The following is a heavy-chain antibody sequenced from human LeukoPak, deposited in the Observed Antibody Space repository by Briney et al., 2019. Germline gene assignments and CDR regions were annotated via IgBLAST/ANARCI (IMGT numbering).Heavy chain of an antibody. Sequence: SETLSLTCTVSGDSISSSSYYWDWIRQPPGKGLEWIGSIYYSGSTYYNPSLKSRVTISVDTSKNQFSLKLRSVTAADTAVYYCARKRWLQPFDYWGQGTLVTVSS. D-gene: IGHD5-24*01. CDR3: ARKRWLQPFDY. V-gene: IGHV4-39*01. CDR2: IYYSGST. CDR1: GDSISSSSYY. J-gene: IGHJ4*02.